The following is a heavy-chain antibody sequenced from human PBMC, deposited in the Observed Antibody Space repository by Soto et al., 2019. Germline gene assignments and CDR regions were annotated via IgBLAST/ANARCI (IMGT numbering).Heavy chain of an antibody. CDR1: GGSVSSGSYY. J-gene: IGHJ6*03. Sequence: SETLSLTCTVSGGSVSSGSYYWSWIRQPPGKGLEWIGYIYYSGSTNYNPSLKSRVTISVDTSKNQFSLKLSSVTAAATAVYYCASSPGVAAQGTYYYYYMDVWGKGTTVTVSS. D-gene: IGHD6-6*01. V-gene: IGHV4-61*01. CDR3: ASSPGVAAQGTYYYYYMDV. CDR2: IYYSGST.